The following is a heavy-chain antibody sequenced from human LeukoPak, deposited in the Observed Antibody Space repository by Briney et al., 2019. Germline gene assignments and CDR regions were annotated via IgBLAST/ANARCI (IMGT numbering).Heavy chain of an antibody. CDR1: GGSISSYY. CDR2: IYYSGST. CDR3: ARVDPSYCSSTSCYPDY. V-gene: IGHV4-59*01. D-gene: IGHD2-2*01. J-gene: IGHJ4*02. Sequence: SETLSLTCTVSGGSISSYYWSWIRQPPGKGLEWIGYIYYSGSTNYNPSLKSRVTISVDTSKNQFPLKLSSVTAADTAVYYCARVDPSYCSSTSCYPDYWGQGTLVTVSS.